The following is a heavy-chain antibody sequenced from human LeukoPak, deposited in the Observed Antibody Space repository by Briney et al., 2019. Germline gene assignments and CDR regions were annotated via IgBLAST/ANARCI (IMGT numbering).Heavy chain of an antibody. CDR3: TRSLTRKGMDV. CDR2: INPSGGST. Sequence: ASVKVSCKASGYTFTSYYMHWVRQAPGQGLEWMGIINPSGGSTSYAQKFQGRVTMTRDTSTSTVYMELSSLRSEDTAVYYCTRSLTRKGMDVWGQGTTVTVSS. D-gene: IGHD2-2*01. V-gene: IGHV1-46*01. J-gene: IGHJ6*02. CDR1: GYTFTSYY.